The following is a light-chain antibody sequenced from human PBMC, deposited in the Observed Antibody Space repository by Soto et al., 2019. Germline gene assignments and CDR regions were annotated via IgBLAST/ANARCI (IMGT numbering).Light chain of an antibody. V-gene: IGLV2-23*01. CDR3: CPYAGSSTLHV. J-gene: IGLJ1*01. CDR1: SSDVGSYNL. Sequence: QSALTQPASVSGSPGQSITISCTGTSSDVGSYNLVSWYQQHPGKAPKLMIYEGSKRPSGVSNRFSGSNSGNTASLTISGLQAEDEADYYCCPYAGSSTLHVFPPGTKLTVL. CDR2: EGS.